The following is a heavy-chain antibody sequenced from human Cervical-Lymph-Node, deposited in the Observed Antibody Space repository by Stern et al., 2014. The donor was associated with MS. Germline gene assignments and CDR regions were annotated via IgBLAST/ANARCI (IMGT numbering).Heavy chain of an antibody. V-gene: IGHV2-5*02. J-gene: IGHJ3*02. CDR3: THSLHGDYYDAFDT. D-gene: IGHD4-17*01. CDR2: IYWDDEK. CDR1: GFALRNSGVS. Sequence: QVTLKESGPTLVKATQPLTLTCTFSGFALRNSGVSVAWIRQPPGKALEWLAVIYWDDEKRYSPSLKSRLSNTKDASESQVVLTMTNMDPVDTATYYCTHSLHGDYYDAFDTWGQGTMVTVSS.